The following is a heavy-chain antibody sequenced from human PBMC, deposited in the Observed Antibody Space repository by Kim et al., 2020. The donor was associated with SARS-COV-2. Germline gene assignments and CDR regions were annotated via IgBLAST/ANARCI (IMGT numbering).Heavy chain of an antibody. J-gene: IGHJ4*02. CDR3: ARSGNFRVDY. V-gene: IGHV3-48*02. Sequence: GGSLRLSCAASGFTFSSYSMNWVRQAPGKGLEWVSYISSSSTIYYADSVKGRFTISRDNAKNSVYLQMNSLRDEDTAVYYCARSGNFRVDYWGQGTLVTASS. CDR2: ISSSSTI. CDR1: GFTFSSYS.